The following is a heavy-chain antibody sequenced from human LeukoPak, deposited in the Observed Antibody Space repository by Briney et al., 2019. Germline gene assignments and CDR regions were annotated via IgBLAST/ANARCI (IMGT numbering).Heavy chain of an antibody. J-gene: IGHJ4*02. CDR1: GGSMSPYH. CDR3: ARAVSGCFDY. Sequence: PSETLSLTCTVSGGSMSPYHWGWIRQPPGKGLEWTGYIYYSGSTNYSPSLKSRVTISVDTSKNQFSLKLSSVTAADTAIYYCARAVSGCFDYWGQGTLVTVSS. CDR2: IYYSGST. V-gene: IGHV4-59*12. D-gene: IGHD6-19*01.